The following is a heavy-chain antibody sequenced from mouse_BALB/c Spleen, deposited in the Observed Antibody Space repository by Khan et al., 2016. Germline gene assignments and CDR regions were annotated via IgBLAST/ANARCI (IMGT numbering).Heavy chain of an antibody. V-gene: IGHV1S41*01. CDR3: ARWYFDV. J-gene: IGHJ1*01. Sequence: DLVKPGASVKLSCKASGYTFTSYWINWIKQRPGQGLEWIGRIAPGSGSTYYNEMFKGKATLTVDTSSSTAYIQLSSLSSKDSAVYFCARWYFDVWVAGTTVTVSS. CDR1: GYTFTSYW. CDR2: IAPGSGST.